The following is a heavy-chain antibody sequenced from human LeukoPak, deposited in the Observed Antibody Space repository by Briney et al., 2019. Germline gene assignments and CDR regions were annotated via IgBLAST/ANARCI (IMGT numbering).Heavy chain of an antibody. J-gene: IGHJ4*02. V-gene: IGHV1-2*04. CDR1: GYTFTGYY. CDR2: INPNSGGT. D-gene: IGHD2-2*01. CDR3: ARNLGYCSSTSCYHPFDY. Sequence: ASVKVSCKASGYTFTGYYMHWVRQAPGQGLEWMGWINPNSGGTNYAQKFQGWVTKTRDTSISTAYMELSRLRSDDTAVYYCARNLGYCSSTSCYHPFDYWGQGTLVTVSS.